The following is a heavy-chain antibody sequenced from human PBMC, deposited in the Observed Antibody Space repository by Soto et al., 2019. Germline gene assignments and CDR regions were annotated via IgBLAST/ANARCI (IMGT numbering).Heavy chain of an antibody. CDR1: GFTFRVYG. CDR3: AQEAPGGCHSFDT. D-gene: IGHD6-19*01. V-gene: IGHV3-30*18. J-gene: IGHJ4*02. Sequence: HPGGSLRLSCAASGFTFRVYGMHWVRQAPGKGLEWVADISYDGNKKYYTDSVKGRFTISRDNSKNTLYLQMNSLRTEDTALYYCAQEAPGGCHSFDTCGQGTLVAVSS. CDR2: ISYDGNKK.